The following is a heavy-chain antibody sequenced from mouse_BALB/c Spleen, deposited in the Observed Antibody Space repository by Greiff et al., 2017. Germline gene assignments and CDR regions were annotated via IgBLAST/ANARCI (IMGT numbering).Heavy chain of an antibody. J-gene: IGHJ4*01. V-gene: IGHV5-9-4*01. D-gene: IGHD2-3*01. CDR2: ISSGGSYT. Sequence: EVKLVESGGGLVKPGGSLKLSCAASGFTFSSYAMSWVRQSPEKRLEWVAEISSGGSYTYYPDTVTGRFTISRDNAKNTLYLEMSSLRSEDTAMYYCARALYDGYAMDYWGQGTSVTVSS. CDR3: ARALYDGYAMDY. CDR1: GFTFSSYA.